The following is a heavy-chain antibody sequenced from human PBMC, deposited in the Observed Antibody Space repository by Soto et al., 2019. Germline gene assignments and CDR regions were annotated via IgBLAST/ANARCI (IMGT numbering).Heavy chain of an antibody. CDR3: ARVGYSGYDRGYYFDY. CDR2: IYYSGST. Sequence: SETLSLTCTVSGGSISSYYWSWIRQPPGKGLEWIGYIYYSGSTNYNPSLKSRVTISVDTSKNQFSLKLSSVTAADTAVYYCARVGYSGYDRGYYFDYWGQGTLVTVSS. D-gene: IGHD5-12*01. V-gene: IGHV4-59*08. J-gene: IGHJ4*02. CDR1: GGSISSYY.